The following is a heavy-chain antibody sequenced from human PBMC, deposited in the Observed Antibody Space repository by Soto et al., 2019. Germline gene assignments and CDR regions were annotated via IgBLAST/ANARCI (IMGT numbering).Heavy chain of an antibody. CDR1: GFVFSSYW. V-gene: IGHV3-74*01. J-gene: IGHJ2*01. CDR3: ARGMQGSRYFDL. CDR2: ITNDGSST. Sequence: EVQLVESGGGLVQPGGSLRLSCAGSGFVFSSYWMHWVRQVPGKGLVWVSRITNDGSSTTYADSMNGRFTISRDNAKNTLYLQMNSLGAEDTAVYYCARGMQGSRYFDLWGRGTLVTVSS.